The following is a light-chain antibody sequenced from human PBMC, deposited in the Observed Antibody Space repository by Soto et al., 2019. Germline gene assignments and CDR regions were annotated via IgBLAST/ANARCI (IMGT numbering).Light chain of an antibody. Sequence: QSALTQPASVSGSPGQSITISCTGTSSDVGGYNYVSWYQQHPGKAPKLMIYEVSNRPSGVSNRFSGSKSGNTASLTISGLQAEDEADYYCSSYTSSRLYVVFGGGTKLTVL. CDR2: EVS. V-gene: IGLV2-14*01. CDR1: SSDVGGYNY. CDR3: SSYTSSRLYVV. J-gene: IGLJ2*01.